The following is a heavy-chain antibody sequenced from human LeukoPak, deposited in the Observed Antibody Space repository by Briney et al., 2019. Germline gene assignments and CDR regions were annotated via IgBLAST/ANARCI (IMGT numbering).Heavy chain of an antibody. D-gene: IGHD5-24*01. V-gene: IGHV6-1*01. CDR2: TYYRSKWYN. CDR1: GDSVSSNGAA. J-gene: IGHJ4*02. CDR3: AREGDEGYLFDY. Sequence: SQTLSLTCAISGDSVSSNGAAWSWVRQSPSRGLEWLGRTYYRSKWYNDYAVSVKSRITINPDTSKNQFSLQLNSVTPEDTAVYYCAREGDEGYLFDYWGQGTLVTVSS.